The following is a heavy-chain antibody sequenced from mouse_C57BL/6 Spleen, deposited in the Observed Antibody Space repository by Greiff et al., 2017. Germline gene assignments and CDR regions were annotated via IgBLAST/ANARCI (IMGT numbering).Heavy chain of an antibody. CDR1: GYTFTSYW. Sequence: VQLQQPGAELVMPGASVKLSCKASGYTFTSYWMHWVKQRPGQGLEWIGEIDPSGSYTNYTQKFKGKSTLTVAKSSSTAYMQLSSLTSEDSAVYYWERGTHYYGSSLSWYFDVWGTGTTVTVAS. D-gene: IGHD1-1*01. CDR2: IDPSGSYT. V-gene: IGHV1-69*01. CDR3: ERGTHYYGSSLSWYFDV. J-gene: IGHJ1*03.